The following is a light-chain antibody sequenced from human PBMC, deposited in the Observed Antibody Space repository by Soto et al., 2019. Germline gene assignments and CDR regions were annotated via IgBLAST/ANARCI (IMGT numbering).Light chain of an antibody. V-gene: IGKV1-12*01. J-gene: IGKJ5*01. CDR1: QGVSTW. CDR3: QQAASFPIT. CDR2: TAS. Sequence: GDRVTIPCRASQGVSTWLAWYQQKPGKAPNLLIYTASSLQSGVPSRFRGSGSGTDFPLTINGLQPEDFATYYCQQAASFPITFGQGTRREI.